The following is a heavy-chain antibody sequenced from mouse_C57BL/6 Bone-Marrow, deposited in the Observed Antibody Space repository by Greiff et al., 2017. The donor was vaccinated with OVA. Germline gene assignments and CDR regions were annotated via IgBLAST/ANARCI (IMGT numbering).Heavy chain of an antibody. CDR1: GYTFTNYW. J-gene: IGHJ3*01. CDR3: ARWGYYGSRAWFAY. Sequence: VQLQQSGAELVRPGTSVKMSCKASGYTFTNYWIGWAKQRPGHGLEWIGDIYPGGGYTNYNEKFKGKATLTADKSSSTAYMQFSSLTSEDTAIYYCARWGYYGSRAWFAYWGRGTLVTVSA. D-gene: IGHD1-1*01. V-gene: IGHV1-63*01. CDR2: IYPGGGYT.